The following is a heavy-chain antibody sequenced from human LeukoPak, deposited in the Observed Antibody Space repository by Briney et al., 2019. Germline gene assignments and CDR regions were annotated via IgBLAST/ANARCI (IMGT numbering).Heavy chain of an antibody. J-gene: IGHJ4*02. D-gene: IGHD6-19*01. CDR2: INHSGYT. CDR3: TRAVAGHPD. V-gene: IGHV4-34*01. CDR1: GVPFSNYY. Sequence: PSETLSLTCAVSGVPFSNYYWSWVRQSPRQGLEWIGEINHSGYTNYNPSLKSRVTMSIDTSKNQFSLKLTSVTAADTGVYYCTRAVAGHPDWGQGTLVTGPS.